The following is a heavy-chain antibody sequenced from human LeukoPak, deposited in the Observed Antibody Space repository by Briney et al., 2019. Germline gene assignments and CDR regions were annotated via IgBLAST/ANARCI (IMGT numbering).Heavy chain of an antibody. CDR1: GGSFSGYC. CDR2: INHSGST. J-gene: IGHJ4*02. Sequence: SETLSLTCAVYGGSFSGYCWSWIRQPPGKGLEWIGEINHSGSTNYNPSLKSRVTISVDTSKNQFSLNLSSVTAADTAVYYCASGPKGDYWGQGTLVTVSS. V-gene: IGHV4-34*01. CDR3: ASGPKGDY.